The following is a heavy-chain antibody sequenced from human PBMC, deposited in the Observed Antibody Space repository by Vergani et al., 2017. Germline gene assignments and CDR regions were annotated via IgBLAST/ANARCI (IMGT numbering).Heavy chain of an antibody. D-gene: IGHD2-8*02. J-gene: IGHJ4*02. CDR2: ISGRGDTI. Sequence: QVHLVETGGGLVKPGGSLRLSCAALGFIFSDYYMTWIRQTPGKGLEWVSQISGRGDTIYYAASVGGRFSVSRDNAKNSLYLQMNSLRVGDSAIYYCARDATAPVGADYWGRETLVTVSS. V-gene: IGHV3-11*04. CDR1: GFIFSDYY. CDR3: ARDATAPVGADY.